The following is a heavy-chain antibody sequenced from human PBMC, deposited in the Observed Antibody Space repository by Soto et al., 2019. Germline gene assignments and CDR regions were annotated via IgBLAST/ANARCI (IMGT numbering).Heavy chain of an antibody. V-gene: IGHV4-30-2*01. CDR1: GVSISSGGFS. CDR2: MFPSGIT. Sequence: PSETLSLTCAVSGVSISSGGFSWSWIRQPPGRGLECIGYMFPSGITNYNPSLKSRVTISVDTSKNQFSLKLSSVTAADTAVYYCARVTAAMVRGVTYYFDYWGQGTLVTVSS. D-gene: IGHD3-10*01. J-gene: IGHJ4*02. CDR3: ARVTAAMVRGVTYYFDY.